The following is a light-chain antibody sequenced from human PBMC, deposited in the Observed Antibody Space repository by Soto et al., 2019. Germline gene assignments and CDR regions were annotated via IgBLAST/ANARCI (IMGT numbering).Light chain of an antibody. Sequence: QSALTQPPSVSGSPGQSVTISCTGTSSDVGSYNRVSWYQQPPGTAPKVIIYEVSNRPSGVPDRFSGSKSGNTASLTISGVQPEDEADYYCYSFTSSNTYVFGTGTKLTVL. CDR2: EVS. CDR1: SSDVGSYNR. J-gene: IGLJ1*01. CDR3: YSFTSSNTYV. V-gene: IGLV2-18*02.